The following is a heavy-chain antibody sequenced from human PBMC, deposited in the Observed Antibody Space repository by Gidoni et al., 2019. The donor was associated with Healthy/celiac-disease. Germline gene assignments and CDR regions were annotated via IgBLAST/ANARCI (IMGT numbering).Heavy chain of an antibody. CDR2: IYPADSDT. D-gene: IGHD6-19*01. CDR3: ARSALSRGYSSGWFLH. J-gene: IGHJ4*02. Sequence: EVQLVQSGAEVKKPGESLKISCQPSGSTSNTYWIAWVRQMPGKGLEWMGIIYPADSDTRYSPSFEGHVTISADKSTTTAYLQWSSLEASDTAMYYCARSALSRGYSSGWFLHWGQGTLVTVSS. CDR1: GSTSNTYW. V-gene: IGHV5-51*01.